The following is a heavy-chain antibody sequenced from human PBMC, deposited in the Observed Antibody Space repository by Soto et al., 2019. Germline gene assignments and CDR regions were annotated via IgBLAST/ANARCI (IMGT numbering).Heavy chain of an antibody. Sequence: EVELLESGGALIQPGGSLRLSCAASGFIFSNYAMFWVRQAPGKGLDWVSTIYAGGGTTHYAESVKGRFTISRDNSNNRLYLQMNILRAEDTAVYFCAKDLIRGDGYVDFDYWGQGTLVTVSS. CDR2: IYAGGGTT. V-gene: IGHV3-23*01. CDR3: AKDLIRGDGYVDFDY. CDR1: GFIFSNYA. J-gene: IGHJ4*02. D-gene: IGHD3-10*01.